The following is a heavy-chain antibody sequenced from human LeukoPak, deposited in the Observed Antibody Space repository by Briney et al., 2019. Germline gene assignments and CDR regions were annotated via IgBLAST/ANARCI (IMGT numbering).Heavy chain of an antibody. V-gene: IGHV1-8*03. CDR1: GYTFTSYG. CDR2: MNPKSGDT. J-gene: IGHJ6*03. Sequence: ASVKVSCKASGYTFTSYGISWVRQAPGQGLEWMGWMNPKSGDTGYEQKFRGRVTITRNSSISTVYMELNSLRSADTAVYYCARGRYMDVWGKGTTVTVSS. CDR3: ARGRYMDV.